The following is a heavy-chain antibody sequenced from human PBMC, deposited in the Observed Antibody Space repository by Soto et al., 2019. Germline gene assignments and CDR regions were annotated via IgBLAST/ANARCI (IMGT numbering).Heavy chain of an antibody. D-gene: IGHD3-22*01. CDR3: ARDHFGNYYDSSGAGEYFQH. CDR2: ISSSGSTI. V-gene: IGHV3-48*02. Sequence: GGSLRLSCAASGFTFSSYSMNWVRQAPGKGLEWVSYISSSGSTIYYADSVKGQFTISRDKAKNSLYLQMNSLRDEDTAVYYCARDHFGNYYDSSGAGEYFQHWGQGTLVTVSS. CDR1: GFTFSSYS. J-gene: IGHJ1*01.